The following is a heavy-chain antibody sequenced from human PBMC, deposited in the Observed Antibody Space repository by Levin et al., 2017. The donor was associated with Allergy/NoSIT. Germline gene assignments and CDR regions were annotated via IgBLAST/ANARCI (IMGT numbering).Heavy chain of an antibody. Sequence: GSSVKVSCKASGYTFTSYYMHWVRQAPGQGLEWMGIINPSGGSTSYAQKFQGRVTMTRDTSTSTVYMELSSLRSEDTAVYYCARELERPKGAFDIWGQGTMVTVSS. CDR1: GYTFTSYY. D-gene: IGHD1-1*01. CDR2: INPSGGST. V-gene: IGHV1-46*01. CDR3: ARELERPKGAFDI. J-gene: IGHJ3*02.